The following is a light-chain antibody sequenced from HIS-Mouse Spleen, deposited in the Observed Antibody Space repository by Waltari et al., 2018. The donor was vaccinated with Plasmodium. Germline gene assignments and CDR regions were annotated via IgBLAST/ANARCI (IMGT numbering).Light chain of an antibody. J-gene: IGLJ3*02. V-gene: IGLV3-10*01. CDR3: YSTDSSGNHRV. CDR2: EDS. CDR1: ALPKKY. Sequence: SYELTQPPPVSVSPGQTARITCSGAALPKKYAYWYQQKSGQAPVLAIYEDSKRPSGIPERFSGSSSGTMATLTISGAQVEDEADYYCYSTDSSGNHRVFGGGTKLTVL.